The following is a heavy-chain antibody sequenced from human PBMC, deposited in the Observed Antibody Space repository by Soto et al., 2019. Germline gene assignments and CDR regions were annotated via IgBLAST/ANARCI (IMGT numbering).Heavy chain of an antibody. V-gene: IGHV4-59*01. CDR2: IYYTGSI. CDR1: GGSINNYY. CDR3: ATGRVYYGSEY. D-gene: IGHD3-10*01. Sequence: QVQLQESGPGLVKPSETLSLTCAISGGSINNYYWSWIRQPPGKGLEWIGYIYYTGSINYNPSLTSRVTISLDTSKNEFSLRLSSVTAADTAVYYCATGRVYYGSEYWGQGTLITVSS. J-gene: IGHJ4*02.